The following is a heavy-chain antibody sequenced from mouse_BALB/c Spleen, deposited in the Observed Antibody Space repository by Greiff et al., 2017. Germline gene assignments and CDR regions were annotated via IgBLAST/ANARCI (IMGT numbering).Heavy chain of an antibody. CDR3: ARPFNWAFAY. D-gene: IGHD4-1*01. J-gene: IGHJ3*01. Sequence: VQLKESGAELVKPGASVKLSCTASGFNIKDTYMHWVKQRPEQGLEWIGRIDPANGNTKYDPKFQGKATITADTSSNTAYMQLSSLTSEDSAVYYCARPFNWAFAYWGQGTLVTVSA. CDR2: IDPANGNT. V-gene: IGHV14-3*02. CDR1: GFNIKDTY.